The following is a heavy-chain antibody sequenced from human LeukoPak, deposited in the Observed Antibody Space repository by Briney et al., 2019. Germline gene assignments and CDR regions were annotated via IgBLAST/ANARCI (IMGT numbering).Heavy chain of an antibody. CDR3: ARVVRGVITFDY. J-gene: IGHJ4*02. CDR2: IYWDDDK. Sequence: SGPTLVKPTQTLTLTCTFSGFSLSTSGVGMGWIRQPPGKALEWLALIYWDDDKRYSPSLKSRLTITKDTSKNQVVLTMTNMDPVDTATYYCARVVRGVITFDYWGQGTLATVSS. V-gene: IGHV2-5*02. CDR1: GFSLSTSGVG. D-gene: IGHD3-10*01.